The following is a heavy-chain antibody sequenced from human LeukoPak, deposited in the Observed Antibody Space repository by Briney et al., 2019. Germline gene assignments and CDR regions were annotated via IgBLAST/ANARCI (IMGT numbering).Heavy chain of an antibody. D-gene: IGHD3-16*01. V-gene: IGHV3-21*01. CDR3: VTGDNADYTWDNHRLDAFDI. CDR2: ISGGGTVT. Sequence: GGSVTLSCEASGFSFSQHSLREVHLAPGRGLNCVSSISGGGTVTFYAALVKGRFTVSRDNANNLLFLQLHSLRADDTAIYYCVTGDNADYTWDNHRLDAFDIWGQGTMVTVSS. CDR1: GFSFSQHS. J-gene: IGHJ3*02.